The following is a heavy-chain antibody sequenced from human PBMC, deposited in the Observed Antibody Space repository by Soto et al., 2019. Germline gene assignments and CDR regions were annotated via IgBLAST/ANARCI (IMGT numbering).Heavy chain of an antibody. D-gene: IGHD2-21*02. V-gene: IGHV4-30-2*01. CDR1: GGSINSGGYS. CDR3: ARVLGIVVVTAPYDL. CDR2: IYHTGTT. Sequence: SETLSLTCTVSGGSINSGGYSWTWIRQPPGKGLEWIGFIYHTGTTYYNPSLKSRVTISVDRSKNQFSLKLNSVTAADTAVYYCARVLGIVVVTAPYDLWGQGTLVSGSS. J-gene: IGHJ5*02.